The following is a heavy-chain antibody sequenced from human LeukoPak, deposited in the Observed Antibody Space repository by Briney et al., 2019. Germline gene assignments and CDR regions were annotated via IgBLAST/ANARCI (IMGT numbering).Heavy chain of an antibody. D-gene: IGHD6-13*01. CDR1: GFTFSSYA. V-gene: IGHV3-64D*06. CDR2: ISSNGGST. J-gene: IGHJ5*02. CDR3: VKDQFAAAAGYNWFDP. Sequence: GGSLRLSCSASGFTFSSYAMHWVRRAPGKGLEYVSAISSNGGSTYYADSVKGRFTISRDNSKNTLYLQMSSLRAEDTAVYYCVKDQFAAAAGYNWFDPWGQGTLVTVSS.